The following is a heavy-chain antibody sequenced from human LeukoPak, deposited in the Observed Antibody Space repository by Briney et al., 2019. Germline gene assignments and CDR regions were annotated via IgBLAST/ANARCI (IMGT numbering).Heavy chain of an antibody. Sequence: SETLSLTCTVSGGSISSYYWSWIRQPPGKGLEWIGYIYYSGSTNYNPSLKSRVTISVDTSKNQFSLKLSSVTAADTAVYYCARHRTSIAARPIDYWGQGTLVTVSS. J-gene: IGHJ4*02. D-gene: IGHD6-6*01. CDR2: IYYSGST. CDR3: ARHRTSIAARPIDY. V-gene: IGHV4-59*01. CDR1: GGSISSYY.